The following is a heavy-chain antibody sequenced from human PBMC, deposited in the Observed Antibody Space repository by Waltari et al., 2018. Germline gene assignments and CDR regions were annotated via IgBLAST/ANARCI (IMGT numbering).Heavy chain of an antibody. D-gene: IGHD6-19*01. Sequence: VRRVQSGAEVRKPGPQWKFSGKVPGNTFTTYTIPGWQRPPGKGLEWMGLVDPEDGETIYAEKFQGRVTITADTSTDTAYMELSSLRSEDTAVYYCATGQWLVTHHGLFDYWGQGTLVTVSS. CDR1: GNTFTTYT. CDR3: ATGQWLVTHHGLFDY. J-gene: IGHJ4*02. CDR2: VDPEDGET. V-gene: IGHV1-69-2*01.